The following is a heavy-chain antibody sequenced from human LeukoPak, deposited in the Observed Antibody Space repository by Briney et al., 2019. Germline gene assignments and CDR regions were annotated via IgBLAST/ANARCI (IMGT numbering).Heavy chain of an antibody. D-gene: IGHD2-2*01. CDR1: GGSFSGYY. CDR3: ASCLEYCSSTSLGNDAFDI. V-gene: IGHV4-34*01. Sequence: SETLSLTCAVYGGSFSGYYWSWIRQPPGKGLEWIGEINHSGGTNYNPSLKSRVTISVDTSKNQFSLKLSSVTAADTAVYYCASCLEYCSSTSLGNDAFDIWGQGTVVTVSS. J-gene: IGHJ3*02. CDR2: INHSGGT.